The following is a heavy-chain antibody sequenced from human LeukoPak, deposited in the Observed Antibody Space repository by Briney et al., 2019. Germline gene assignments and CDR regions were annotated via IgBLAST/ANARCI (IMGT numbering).Heavy chain of an antibody. V-gene: IGHV3-23*01. CDR1: GFTFNNYA. J-gene: IGHJ4*02. Sequence: GGSPRLSCAASGFTFNNYAMSWVRQAPGKGLEWVSAISGSGGSTYYADSVKGRFTISRDNSKNTLYLQMNSLRAEDTAVYYCVKEHYYDSSGYSDYWGQGTLVTVSS. CDR3: VKEHYYDSSGYSDY. CDR2: ISGSGGST. D-gene: IGHD3-22*01.